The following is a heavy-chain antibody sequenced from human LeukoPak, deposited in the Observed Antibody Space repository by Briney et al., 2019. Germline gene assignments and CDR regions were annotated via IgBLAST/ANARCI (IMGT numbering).Heavy chain of an antibody. CDR3: AKDPRYCSSTSCFFRQNYYMDV. CDR2: IRYDGSNK. D-gene: IGHD2-2*01. J-gene: IGHJ6*03. Sequence: GGSLRLSCAASGFTFSSYGMHWVRQAPGKGLEWVAFIRYDGSNKYYADSVKGRFTISRDNSKNTLYLQMNSLRAEDTAVYYCAKDPRYCSSTSCFFRQNYYMDVWGKGTTVTVSS. V-gene: IGHV3-30*02. CDR1: GFTFSSYG.